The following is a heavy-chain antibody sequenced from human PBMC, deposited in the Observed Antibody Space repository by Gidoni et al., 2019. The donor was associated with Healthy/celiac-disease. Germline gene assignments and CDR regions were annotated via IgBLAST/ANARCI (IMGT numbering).Heavy chain of an antibody. CDR2: INSDGSST. Sequence: EVQLVESGGGLVQTGGSLTLSCEASGFTFSTYWMHWVRQAPGKGLVWVSRINSDGSSTSYADSVKGRFTISRDNAKNTLYLQMNSLRAEDTAVYYGASSLYSISFDYWGQGTLVTVSS. CDR1: GFTFSTYW. J-gene: IGHJ4*02. CDR3: ASSLYSISFDY. V-gene: IGHV3-74*01. D-gene: IGHD4-4*01.